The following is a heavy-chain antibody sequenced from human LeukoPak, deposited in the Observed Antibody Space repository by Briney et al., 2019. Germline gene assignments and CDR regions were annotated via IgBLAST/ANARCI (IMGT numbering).Heavy chain of an antibody. CDR3: AKVDSGVLTGYYRGGYYFDY. J-gene: IGHJ4*02. V-gene: IGHV3-23*01. CDR2: ISGSGGST. CDR1: GFTFSSYA. Sequence: PGGSLRLSCAASGFTFSSYAMSWVRQASGKGLEWVSAISGSGGSTYYADSVKGRFTISRDNSKNTLYLQMNSLRAEDTAVYYCAKVDSGVLTGYYRGGYYFDYWGQGTLVTVSS. D-gene: IGHD3-9*01.